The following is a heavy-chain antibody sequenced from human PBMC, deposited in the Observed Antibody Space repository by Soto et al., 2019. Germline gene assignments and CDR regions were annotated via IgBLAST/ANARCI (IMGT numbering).Heavy chain of an antibody. V-gene: IGHV3-30*02. J-gene: IGHJ4*02. CDR1: GIIFTGYG. CDR2: IRFDGSNI. D-gene: IGHD2-8*01. Sequence: GGSLRLSCAVPGIIFTGYGMHWVRQAPGKGLEWVAIIRFDGSNIHYADSVKGRFTISRDNSKNTLYLQMNSLRAEDTALYYCSKRYCTSASCYGHPDSWGQGTLVTVSS. CDR3: SKRYCTSASCYGHPDS.